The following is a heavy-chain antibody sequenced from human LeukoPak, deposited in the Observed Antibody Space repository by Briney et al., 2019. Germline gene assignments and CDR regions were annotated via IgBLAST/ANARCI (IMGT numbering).Heavy chain of an antibody. J-gene: IGHJ4*02. V-gene: IGHV4-59*01. CDR2: IYYSGST. CDR3: ARGIEMATIFDY. Sequence: SETLSLTCTVSGGSISSYYWSWIRQPPGKGLEWIGYIYYSGSTNYNPSLKSRVTISVDTSKNQFSLKLSSVTAADTAVYYCARGIEMATIFDYWGQGTLVTVSS. D-gene: IGHD5-24*01. CDR1: GGSISSYY.